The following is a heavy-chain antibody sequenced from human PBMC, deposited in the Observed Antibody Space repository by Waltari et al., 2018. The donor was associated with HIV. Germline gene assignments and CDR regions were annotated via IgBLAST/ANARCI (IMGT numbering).Heavy chain of an antibody. J-gene: IGHJ6*02. CDR2: IYDSGST. CDR1: GGSVSSDSHY. CDR3: ARDSGLYGTYSHGMDV. D-gene: IGHD4-17*01. Sequence: QVQLQESGPGLVKPSQTLSLTCTVSGGSVSSDSHYWSWIRQHPGKGLEWIGYIYDSGSTYYNPPLKSRGIISIDTSQNQFSLELTSVTAADTAVYYCARDSGLYGTYSHGMDVWGQGTTVTVSS. V-gene: IGHV4-31*03.